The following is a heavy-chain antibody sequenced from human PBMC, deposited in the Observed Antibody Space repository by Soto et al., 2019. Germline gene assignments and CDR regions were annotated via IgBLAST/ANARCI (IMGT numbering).Heavy chain of an antibody. CDR1: GFTFTSYA. CDR2: INAGNGNT. J-gene: IGHJ4*02. V-gene: IGHV1-3*01. D-gene: IGHD6-19*01. CDR3: ARELSRRDSSGAY. Sequence: QVQLVESGGGVVQPGRSLRLSCAASGFTFTSYAMHWVRQAPGHRLEWMGWINAGNGNTKYSQKFQGRVTITRDTSASTAYMELSSLRSEDTAVYYCARELSRRDSSGAYWGQGTLVTVSS.